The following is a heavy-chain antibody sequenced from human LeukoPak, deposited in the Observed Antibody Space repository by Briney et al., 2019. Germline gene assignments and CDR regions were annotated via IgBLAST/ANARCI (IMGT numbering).Heavy chain of an antibody. CDR1: GGSISSSSYY. CDR3: ARASDGSWYFAAFDI. D-gene: IGHD6-13*01. J-gene: IGHJ3*02. Sequence: SETLSLTCTVSGGSISSSSYYWGWIRQPPGKGLEWIGSIYYSGSTYYNPSLKSRVTISVDTSKNQFSLKLSSVTAADTAVYYCARASDGSWYFAAFDIWGQGTMVTVSS. V-gene: IGHV4-39*07. CDR2: IYYSGST.